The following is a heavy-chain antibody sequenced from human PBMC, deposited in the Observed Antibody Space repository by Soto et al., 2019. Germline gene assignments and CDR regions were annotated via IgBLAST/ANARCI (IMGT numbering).Heavy chain of an antibody. V-gene: IGHV3-30-3*01. CDR2: ISYDGSNK. CDR1: GFTFSSYA. Sequence: GGSLRLSCAASGFTFSSYAMHWVRQAPGKGLEWVAVISYDGSNKYYADSVKGRFTISRDNSKNTLYLQMNSLRAEDTAVYYCAREHIVVVTAIPVGWYYYYGMDVWGQGTTVTVSS. J-gene: IGHJ6*02. CDR3: AREHIVVVTAIPVGWYYYYGMDV. D-gene: IGHD2-21*02.